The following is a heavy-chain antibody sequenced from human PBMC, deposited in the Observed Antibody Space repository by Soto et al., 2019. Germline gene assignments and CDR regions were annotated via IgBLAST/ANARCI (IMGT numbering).Heavy chain of an antibody. CDR3: ARDLAKGGGSAGFDY. CDR1: GYNFLTYG. D-gene: IGHD1-26*01. Sequence: ASVKVSCKASGYNFLTYGISWLRQAPGRGLEWMGWINPKSGGTMYPQKFQGRVTMTWDTSISTAYMALTRLRSDDTAVYYCARDLAKGGGSAGFDYWGQGTLVTVSS. V-gene: IGHV1-2*02. J-gene: IGHJ4*02. CDR2: INPKSGGT.